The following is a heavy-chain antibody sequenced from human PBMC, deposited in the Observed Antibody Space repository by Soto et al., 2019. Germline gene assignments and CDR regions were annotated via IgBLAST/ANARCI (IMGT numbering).Heavy chain of an antibody. V-gene: IGHV5-51*01. CDR1: GYIFSNYW. D-gene: IGHD5-18*01. Sequence: PGESLKISCKGSGYIFSNYWIAWVRQMPGKGLECMGIIFAGDSDVRYSPSFQGQVTISVDKSISTAYLQWSSLKASDTAMYYCSRLASYGPSHYCGQGTQVTVSS. J-gene: IGHJ4*02. CDR3: SRLASYGPSHY. CDR2: IFAGDSDV.